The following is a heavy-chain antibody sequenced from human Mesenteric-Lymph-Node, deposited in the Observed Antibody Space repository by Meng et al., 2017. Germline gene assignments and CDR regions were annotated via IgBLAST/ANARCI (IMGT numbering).Heavy chain of an antibody. D-gene: IGHD3-22*01. CDR1: GFTFSSYA. CDR2: IWYDGSNK. CDR3: AREYRPTYYYDSSGYSGDAFDI. J-gene: IGHJ3*02. V-gene: IGHV3-33*08. Sequence: GESLKISCAASGFTFSSYAMHWVRRAPGKGLEWVAVIWYDGSNKYYADSVKGRFTISRDNSKNTLYLQMNSLRAEDTAVYYCAREYRPTYYYDSSGYSGDAFDIWGQGTMVTVSS.